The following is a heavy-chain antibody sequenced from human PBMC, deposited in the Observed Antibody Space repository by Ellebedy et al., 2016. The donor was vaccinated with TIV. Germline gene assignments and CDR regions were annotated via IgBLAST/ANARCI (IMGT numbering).Heavy chain of an antibody. D-gene: IGHD3-10*01. CDR2: INHSGST. J-gene: IGHJ6*02. Sequence: GSLRLXCAVYGGSFSGYYWSWIRQPPGKGLEWIGEINHSGSTNYNPSLKSRVTISVDTSKNQFSLKLSSVTAADTAVYYCARVWFGELSPYYYYGMDVWGQGTTVTVSS. CDR3: ARVWFGELSPYYYYGMDV. V-gene: IGHV4-34*01. CDR1: GGSFSGYY.